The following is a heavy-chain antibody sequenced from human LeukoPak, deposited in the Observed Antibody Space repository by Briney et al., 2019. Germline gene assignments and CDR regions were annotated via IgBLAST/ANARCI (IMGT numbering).Heavy chain of an antibody. J-gene: IGHJ4*02. Sequence: AAVNVSLKASVYTFTGYYTHWVRQAPGQGVAWVGWINPNSGGTNYAQKFKGRVNMTRDTSISTAYMELSRLRSDDTAVYYCARSNNYGDYSMGFWGQGTLVTVSS. V-gene: IGHV1-2*02. CDR3: ARSNNYGDYSMGF. CDR2: INPNSGGT. D-gene: IGHD4-17*01. CDR1: VYTFTGYY.